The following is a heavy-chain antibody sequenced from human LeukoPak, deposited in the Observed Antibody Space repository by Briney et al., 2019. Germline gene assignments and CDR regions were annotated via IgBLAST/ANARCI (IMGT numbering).Heavy chain of an antibody. CDR3: AKDREMMYAIMVDY. J-gene: IGHJ4*02. V-gene: IGHV3-30*18. CDR2: ISYDGSNK. CDR1: GFTFSSYG. Sequence: GGSLRLSCAASGFTFSSYGMHWVRQAPGKGLEWVAVISYDGSNKYYADSVKGRFTISRDNSKNTLYLQMNSLRAEDTAVYYCAKDREMMYAIMVDYWGQGTLVTVSS. D-gene: IGHD2-8*01.